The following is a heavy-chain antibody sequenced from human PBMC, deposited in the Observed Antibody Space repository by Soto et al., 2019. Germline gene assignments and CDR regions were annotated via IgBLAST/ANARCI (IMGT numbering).Heavy chain of an antibody. J-gene: IGHJ4*02. CDR2: IYWNDDK. D-gene: IGHD5-18*01. V-gene: IGHV2-5*01. Sequence: QITLKESGPTLVKPTQTLTLTCTFSGFSLSTSGVGVGWIRQPPGKALEWLALIYWNDDKRYSPSLKSRLTITKDTSKNQVVLTMTNMDPVDTATYYCAHGFTWIQLWSYFDYWGQGTPGHRLL. CDR1: GFSLSTSGVG. CDR3: AHGFTWIQLWSYFDY.